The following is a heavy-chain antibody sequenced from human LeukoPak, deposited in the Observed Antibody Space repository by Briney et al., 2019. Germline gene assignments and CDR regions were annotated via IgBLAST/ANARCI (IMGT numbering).Heavy chain of an antibody. CDR3: ARDRGNYLLPY. D-gene: IGHD1-26*01. V-gene: IGHV1-3*01. J-gene: IGHJ4*02. CDR1: GYTFSGYA. CDR2: ISAGNGNT. Sequence: APVKVSCKASGYTFSGYAIFWVRQAPGQRLEWMGWISAGNGNTRYSQEFHDRLTISRDTPASTVYMELSSLRSEDTAIYYCARDRGNYLLPYWGQGTLVTVSS.